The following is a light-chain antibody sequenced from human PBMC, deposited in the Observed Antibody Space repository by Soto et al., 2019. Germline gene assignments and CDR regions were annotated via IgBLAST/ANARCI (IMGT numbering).Light chain of an antibody. J-gene: IGKJ4*01. Sequence: EIVMTQSPATLSVSPGERATLSCRASQSVSSNLAWYQQKPGQAPSLIIYGASTRATGTPARFSGSGSGTEFTLTISSLQSEDFAVYYCQQYIRWPLTFGGGTKVEIK. CDR2: GAS. V-gene: IGKV3-15*01. CDR1: QSVSSN. CDR3: QQYIRWPLT.